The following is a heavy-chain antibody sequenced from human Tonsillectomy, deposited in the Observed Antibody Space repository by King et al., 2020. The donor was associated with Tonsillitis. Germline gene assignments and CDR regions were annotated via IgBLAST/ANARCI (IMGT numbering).Heavy chain of an antibody. J-gene: IGHJ4*02. Sequence: QLQESGPGLVKPSENLSLTCNVSGGSVSSGSYYWTWIRQPPGKGLGWIGYIYHSGSLRYNPSLKRRATISLDTSKNQFSLNLTSVTAADTAVYFCASRHDWDDYWGQGTLVTVSS. CDR1: GGSVSSGSYY. CDR3: ASRHDWDDY. CDR2: IYHSGSL. V-gene: IGHV4-61*01. D-gene: IGHD3-9*01.